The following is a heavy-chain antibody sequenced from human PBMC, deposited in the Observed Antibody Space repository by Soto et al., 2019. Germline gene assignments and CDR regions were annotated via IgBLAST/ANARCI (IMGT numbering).Heavy chain of an antibody. D-gene: IGHD3-22*01. CDR1: GGSISSYY. J-gene: IGHJ5*02. CDR3: ARDKYYNSSGYNWFDP. V-gene: IGHV4-59*01. CDR2: IYYSGST. Sequence: SETLSLTCTVSGGSISSYYWSWIRQPPGKGLEWIGYIYYSGSTNYNPSLKSRVTISVDTSKNQFSLKLSSVTAADTAVYYCARDKYYNSSGYNWFDPWGQGTLVTVSS.